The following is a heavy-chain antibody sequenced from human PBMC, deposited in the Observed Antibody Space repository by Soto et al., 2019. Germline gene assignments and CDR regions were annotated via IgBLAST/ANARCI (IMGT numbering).Heavy chain of an antibody. CDR3: ARVQAGYIVATAAFDY. CDR1: GFTFSDYY. V-gene: IGHV3-11*06. CDR2: ISSSSSYT. J-gene: IGHJ4*02. Sequence: QVQLVESGGGLVKPGGSLRLSCAASGFTFSDYYMSWIRQAPGKGLEWVSYISSSSSYTNYADSVKGRFTISRDNAKNSLDLQMNSRRAEVTAVYYCARVQAGYIVATAAFDYWGQGTLVTVSS. D-gene: IGHD5-12*01.